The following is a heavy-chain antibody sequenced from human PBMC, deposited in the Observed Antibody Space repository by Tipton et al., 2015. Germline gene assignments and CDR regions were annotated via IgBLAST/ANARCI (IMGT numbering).Heavy chain of an antibody. D-gene: IGHD2/OR15-2a*01. Sequence: SLRLSCAASGFTFYTYAMSWVRQAPGKGLEWVAKINEDGSEKQYTDSVKGRFTISRDNAKNSFYLQMNSLRAEDTAVYYCGGVLLGYGGQGNLVTVSS. V-gene: IGHV3-7*04. CDR2: INEDGSEK. J-gene: IGHJ4*02. CDR3: GGVLLGY. CDR1: GFTFYTYA.